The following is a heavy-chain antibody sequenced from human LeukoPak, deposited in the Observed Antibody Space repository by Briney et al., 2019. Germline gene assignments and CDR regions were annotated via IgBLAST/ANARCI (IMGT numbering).Heavy chain of an antibody. V-gene: IGHV3-23*01. CDR2: ISGGGAGT. CDR1: GFTFSSYA. J-gene: IGHJ5*02. D-gene: IGHD2-2*01. Sequence: QSGGSLRLSCAASGFTFSSYAMSWVRQAPGKGLEWVSAISGGGAGTYYADSVKGRFTISRDNSKNTLYLQMYSLRAEDTAVYYCARLPAAINGYFDPWGQGTLVTVSS. CDR3: ARLPAAINGYFDP.